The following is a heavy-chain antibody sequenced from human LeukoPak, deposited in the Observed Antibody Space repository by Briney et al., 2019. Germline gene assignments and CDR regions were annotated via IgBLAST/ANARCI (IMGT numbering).Heavy chain of an antibody. Sequence: PGGALRLSCAASGFTFSSYAMSWVSQAPGKGLDWVSAISGSGGSTYYADSVKGRFTISRDNSKNTLYLQMNSLRAEDTAVYYCAKDPGIAARPWVFDPWGQGTLVTVSS. CDR3: AKDPGIAARPWVFDP. D-gene: IGHD6-6*01. J-gene: IGHJ5*02. CDR1: GFTFSSYA. V-gene: IGHV3-23*01. CDR2: ISGSGGST.